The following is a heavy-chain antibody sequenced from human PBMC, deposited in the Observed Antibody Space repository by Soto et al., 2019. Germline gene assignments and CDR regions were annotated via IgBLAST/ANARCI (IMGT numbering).Heavy chain of an antibody. J-gene: IGHJ6*02. D-gene: IGHD3-3*01. V-gene: IGHV3-23*01. CDR1: RFTFSTFA. CDR3: AKRGITIFGVVTNYYSGVDV. Sequence: EAQLLESGGGLVQPGGSLRLSCDASRFTFSTFAMSWVRQAPGQGLEWVSVISGSGGFTYYADSVKGRFTISGDNSKNTLFLQMNSLRVEDTAVYYCAKRGITIFGVVTNYYSGVDVWGQGTTVTVSS. CDR2: ISGSGGFT.